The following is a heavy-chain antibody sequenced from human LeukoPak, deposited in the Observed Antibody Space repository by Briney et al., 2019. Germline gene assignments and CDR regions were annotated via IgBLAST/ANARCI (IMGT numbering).Heavy chain of an antibody. CDR3: ANRGITATGRGGYYFDY. Sequence: GSLRLSCAASGFTFSSYAMSWVRQAPGKGLEWVSTIRGSGSTSYADSVKGRFTISRVNTKNTLYLQMNSLRAEDTAVYYCANRGITATGRGGYYFDYWGQGTLVTVSS. J-gene: IGHJ4*02. V-gene: IGHV3-23*01. D-gene: IGHD6-13*01. CDR1: GFTFSSYA. CDR2: IRGSGST.